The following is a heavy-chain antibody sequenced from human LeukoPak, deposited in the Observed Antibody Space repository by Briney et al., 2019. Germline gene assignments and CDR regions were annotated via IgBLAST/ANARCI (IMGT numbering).Heavy chain of an antibody. CDR2: IVHSGNT. V-gene: IGHV4-34*12. CDR1: GGSLSGYY. CDR3: ARFGSSTWYKGAFDI. J-gene: IGHJ3*02. Sequence: KPSETLSLTCAVYGGSLSGYYWSWIRQPPGKGLEWIGVIVHSGNTKYNPSLKSRVTISVDTSKNQFSLNLTSVTAADTAVYYCARFGSSTWYKGAFDIWGQGTMVTVAS. D-gene: IGHD1-1*01.